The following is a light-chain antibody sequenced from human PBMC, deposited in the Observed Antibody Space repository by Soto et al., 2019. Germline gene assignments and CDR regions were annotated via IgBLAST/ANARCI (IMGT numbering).Light chain of an antibody. CDR1: QSVSSY. CDR2: DAS. Sequence: EIVLTQSPATLSLSPGERATLSCRASQSVSSYLAWYQQKPGQAPSLLIYDASNRATGIPARFSGSGSGTDFTLTICSLEPEDFAVYYCHQRSSWPPAFGQGTRLEIK. V-gene: IGKV3-11*01. CDR3: HQRSSWPPA. J-gene: IGKJ5*01.